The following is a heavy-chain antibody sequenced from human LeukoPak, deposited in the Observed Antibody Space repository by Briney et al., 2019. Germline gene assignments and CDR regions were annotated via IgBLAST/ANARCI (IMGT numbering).Heavy chain of an antibody. J-gene: IGHJ6*02. CDR3: ARDLAADKRDMDV. CDR2: ISGSGGTT. V-gene: IGHV3-23*01. Sequence: GGSLRLSCAAAGFTFSSYDMSWARQAPGKGLEWVSAISGSGGTTYYADSVKGRFTISRENSKNTLYLQMNSLRAEDTAVYYCARDLAADKRDMDVWGQGTTVTVSS. D-gene: IGHD6-13*01. CDR1: GFTFSSYD.